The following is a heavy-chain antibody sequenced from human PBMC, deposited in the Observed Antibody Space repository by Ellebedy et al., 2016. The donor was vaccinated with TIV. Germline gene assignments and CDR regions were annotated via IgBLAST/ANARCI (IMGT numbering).Heavy chain of an antibody. CDR3: ARSPVVVIAIAHYYYGMDV. CDR1: GGTFSSYA. V-gene: IGHV1-69*13. D-gene: IGHD2-21*01. CDR2: IIPIFGTA. J-gene: IGHJ6*02. Sequence: ASVKVSCXASGGTFSSYAISWVRQAPRQGLEWMGGIIPIFGTASYAQKFQGRVTITADESTSTAYMELSSLRSEDTAVYYCARSPVVVIAIAHYYYGMDVWGQGTTVTVSS.